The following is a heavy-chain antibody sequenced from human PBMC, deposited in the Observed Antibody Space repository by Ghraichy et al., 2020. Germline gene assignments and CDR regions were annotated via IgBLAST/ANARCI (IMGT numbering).Heavy chain of an antibody. V-gene: IGHV4-39*01. Sequence: SETLSLTCTVSGGSISSSSYYWGWIRQPPGKGLEWIGSIYYSGSTYYNPSLKSRVTISVDTSKNQFSLKLSSVTAADTAVYYCARLGILSFDYWGQGTLVTVSS. CDR3: ARLGILSFDY. CDR2: IYYSGST. J-gene: IGHJ4*02. CDR1: GGSISSSSYY. D-gene: IGHD3-10*01.